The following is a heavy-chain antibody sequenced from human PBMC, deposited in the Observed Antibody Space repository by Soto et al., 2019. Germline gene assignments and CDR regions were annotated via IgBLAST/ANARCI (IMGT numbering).Heavy chain of an antibody. CDR2: ISYDGSNK. V-gene: IGHV3-30*18. CDR3: AKDQGYCSSTSCYVYYYGMDV. D-gene: IGHD2-2*01. CDR1: GFTFSSHG. Sequence: QVQLVESGGGVVQPGRSLRLSCAASGFTFSSHGMHWVRQAPGKGLEWVAVISYDGSNKYYADSVKGRFTISRDNSKXXLXLXXNSLRAEDTAVYYCAKDQGYCSSTSCYVYYYGMDVWGQGTTVTVSS. J-gene: IGHJ6*02.